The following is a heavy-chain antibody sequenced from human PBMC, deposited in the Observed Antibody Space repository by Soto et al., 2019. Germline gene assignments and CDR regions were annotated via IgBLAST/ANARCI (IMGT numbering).Heavy chain of an antibody. Sequence: QVQLVQSGAEVRKPGAAVKVSCQASGYTFTTYHIHWVRQAPGQRLEWMGWINAGNGNTESSQRFQGRVTISSDTAASTAYRELRSLTSEDTAVYYCAREGSGSYYPFDYWGQGSQVTVS. CDR1: GYTFTTYH. J-gene: IGHJ4*02. CDR2: INAGNGNT. CDR3: AREGSGSYYPFDY. V-gene: IGHV1-3*01. D-gene: IGHD3-10*01.